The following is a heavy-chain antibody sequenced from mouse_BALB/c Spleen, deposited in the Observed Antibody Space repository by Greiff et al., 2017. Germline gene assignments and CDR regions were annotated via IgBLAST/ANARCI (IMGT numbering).Heavy chain of an antibody. Sequence: EVKLQESGPSLVKPSQTLSLTCSVTGDSITSGYWNWIRKFPGNKLEYMGYISYSGSTYYNPSLKSRISITRDTSKNQYYLQLNSVTTEDTATYYCARYRYYYGSSYWYFDVWGAGTTVTVSS. CDR1: GDSITSGY. D-gene: IGHD1-1*01. CDR3: ARYRYYYGSSYWYFDV. J-gene: IGHJ1*01. V-gene: IGHV3-8*02. CDR2: ISYSGST.